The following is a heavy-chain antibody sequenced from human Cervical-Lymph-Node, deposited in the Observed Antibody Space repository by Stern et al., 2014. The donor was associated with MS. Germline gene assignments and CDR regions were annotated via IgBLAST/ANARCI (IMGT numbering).Heavy chain of an antibody. V-gene: IGHV5-51*01. CDR1: GYSFTTYW. J-gene: IGHJ4*02. CDR3: ARQADTNMVIGYYYDY. CDR2: IYPGDSDT. Sequence: EVQLVESGAEVRKPGESLRISCKASGYSFTTYWIAWVRQMPGKGLEWMGIIYPGDSDTRYSPSFQGQVTISVDKSTATAHLQWSSLKASDTAMYYCARQADTNMVIGYYYDYWGQGTLVTVSS. D-gene: IGHD5-18*01.